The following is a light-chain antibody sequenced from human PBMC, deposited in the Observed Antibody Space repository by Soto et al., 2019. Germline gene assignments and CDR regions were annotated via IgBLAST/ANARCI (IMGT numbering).Light chain of an antibody. CDR1: QSISSY. V-gene: IGKV3-11*01. CDR3: QQRLNWPPYT. J-gene: IGKJ2*01. CDR2: DAS. Sequence: EIVLTQSPATLSLSPGERATLSCRASQSISSYLAWYQQKPGQAPRLLIYDASNRATGIPARFSGSGSGTDFTLTISSLEPDDFALYYCQQRLNWPPYTFGQRTKLEIK.